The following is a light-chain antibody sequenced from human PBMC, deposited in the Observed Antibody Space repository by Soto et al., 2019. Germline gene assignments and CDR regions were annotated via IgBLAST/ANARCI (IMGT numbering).Light chain of an antibody. CDR3: QQYSSSPLT. Sequence: EIVMTQSPATLSLSPGERATLSCRASQSVSSNLAWYQQKPGQAPRLLIYGASTRATGIPARFSGSGSGTEFTLTISSLQSEDFAVYYCQQYSSSPLTFGPGTKVDIK. J-gene: IGKJ3*01. CDR2: GAS. V-gene: IGKV3-15*01. CDR1: QSVSSN.